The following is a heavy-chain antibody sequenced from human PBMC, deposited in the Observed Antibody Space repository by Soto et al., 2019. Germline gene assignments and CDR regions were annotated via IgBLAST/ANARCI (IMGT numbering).Heavy chain of an antibody. CDR1: GYTFTDYD. Sequence: ASVKVSCKTSGYTFTDYDINWVRQAPGQGLEWMGWMSPDSSNAGYAQQLKSRVSMTSNTSIRTAYMELSSLRTEDTAVYYCEVTTGYWGQGTLVTVSS. CDR3: EVTTGY. V-gene: IGHV1-8*01. CDR2: MSPDSSNA. J-gene: IGHJ4*02. D-gene: IGHD3-9*01.